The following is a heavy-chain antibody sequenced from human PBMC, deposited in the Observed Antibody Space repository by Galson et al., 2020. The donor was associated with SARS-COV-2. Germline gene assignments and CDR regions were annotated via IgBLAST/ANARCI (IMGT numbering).Heavy chain of an antibody. CDR3: ARSAAIRTYYDFWSGSPFDY. D-gene: IGHD3-3*01. CDR2: ISSSSSYI. CDR1: GFTFSSYS. J-gene: IGHJ4*02. V-gene: IGHV3-21*01. Sequence: KIGESLKISCAASGFTFSSYSMNWVRQAPGKGLEWVSSISSSSSYIYYADSVKGRFTISRDNAKNSLYLQMNSLRAEDTAVYYCARSAAIRTYYDFWSGSPFDYWGQGTLVTVS.